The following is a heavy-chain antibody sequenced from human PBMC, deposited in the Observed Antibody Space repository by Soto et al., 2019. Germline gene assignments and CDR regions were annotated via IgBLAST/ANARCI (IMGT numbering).Heavy chain of an antibody. CDR1: GGSISGGGYY. V-gene: IGHV4-31*03. CDR3: ARDSTTSVNWFDP. J-gene: IGHJ5*02. D-gene: IGHD2-2*01. Sequence: SETLSLTCTVSGGSISGGGYYWSWIRQHPGKGLEWIGYIYYSGSTYYNPSLKSRVTISVDTSKNQFSLKLSSVTAADTAVYYCARDSTTSVNWFDPWGQGTLVTVSS. CDR2: IYYSGST.